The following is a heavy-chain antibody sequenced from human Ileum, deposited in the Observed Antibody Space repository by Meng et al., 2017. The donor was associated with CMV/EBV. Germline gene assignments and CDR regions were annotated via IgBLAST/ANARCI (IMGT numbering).Heavy chain of an antibody. J-gene: IGHJ5*02. D-gene: IGHD1-26*01. CDR1: GFTFSTYV. Sequence: GESLKISCVDSGFTFSTYVMHWVRQAPGKGLEWVADISNDGNNNYCADPVKGRFTISRDNSKNTLYLQINNLRNEDADIYYYARGSNCSSSECRGSAQPWFDPWGQGTLVTVSS. CDR2: ISNDGNNN. CDR3: ARGSNCSSSECRGSAQPWFDP. V-gene: IGHV3-30-3*01.